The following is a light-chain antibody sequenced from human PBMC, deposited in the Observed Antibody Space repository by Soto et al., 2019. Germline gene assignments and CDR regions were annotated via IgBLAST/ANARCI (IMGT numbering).Light chain of an antibody. Sequence: QSVLTQPPSASGTPGQRVTISCSGSSSNIGSDAVNWFQQLPGTAPKLLIYDNNQRPSGVPDRFSGSKSGTSASLAISGLQSEDEADYYCAAWDGSLNGWVLGGGTKLTVL. V-gene: IGLV1-44*01. CDR2: DNN. J-gene: IGLJ3*02. CDR3: AAWDGSLNGWV. CDR1: SSNIGSDA.